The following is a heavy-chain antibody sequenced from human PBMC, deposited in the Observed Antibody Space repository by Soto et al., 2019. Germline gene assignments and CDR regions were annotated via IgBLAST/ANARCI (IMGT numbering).Heavy chain of an antibody. Sequence: ASVKVSSKASGYSLTDYYLHWVRQAPGQGLEWMGWISPNSGGSNYAQTFQGRVTMTRDTSISTAYMELSSLSSDDTALYYWAKEYCTSNSCPAFDIWGQVTRVTLSS. CDR2: ISPNSGGS. V-gene: IGHV1-2*02. CDR1: GYSLTDYY. J-gene: IGHJ3*02. CDR3: AKEYCTSNSCPAFDI. D-gene: IGHD2-2*01.